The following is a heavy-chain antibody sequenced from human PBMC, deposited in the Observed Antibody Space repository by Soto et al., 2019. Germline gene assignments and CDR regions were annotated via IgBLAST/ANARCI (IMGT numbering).Heavy chain of an antibody. J-gene: IGHJ5*02. CDR3: ARSVFP. V-gene: IGHV4-59*01. Sequence: PSETLSLTCTVSGGSISGYYWNWIRQPPGKGLEWIGYIYYRGSTNYNPSLKSRVTISVDTSKNQFSLKLSSVTAADTAVYYCARSVFPWGQGTLVTSPQ. CDR1: GGSISGYY. CDR2: IYYRGST.